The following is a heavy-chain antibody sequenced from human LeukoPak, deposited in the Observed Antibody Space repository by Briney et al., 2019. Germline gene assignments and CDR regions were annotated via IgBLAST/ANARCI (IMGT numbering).Heavy chain of an antibody. D-gene: IGHD2-2*01. J-gene: IGHJ3*02. CDR2: IIPILGIA. CDR3: ARDRGHCSSTSCPLSAFDI. Sequence: GSSVKVSCKASGGTFSSYAISWVRQAPGQGLEWMGRIIPILGIANYAQKFQGRVTITADKSTSTAYMELSSLRSEDTAVYYCARDRGHCSSTSCPLSAFDIWGQGTMVTVSS. CDR1: GGTFSSYA. V-gene: IGHV1-69*04.